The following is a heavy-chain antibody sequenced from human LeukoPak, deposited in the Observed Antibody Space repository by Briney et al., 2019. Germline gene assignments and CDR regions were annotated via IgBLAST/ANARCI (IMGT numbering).Heavy chain of an antibody. Sequence: SETLSLTCTVSGYSISSGYYWGWIRQPPGKGLEWIGSIYHSGSTYYNPSLKSRVTISVDTSKNQFSLKLTSVTAADTAVYYCARDRYGSGILSNWFDPWGQGTLVTVSS. CDR2: IYHSGST. V-gene: IGHV4-38-2*02. CDR1: GYSISSGYY. J-gene: IGHJ5*02. D-gene: IGHD3-10*01. CDR3: ARDRYGSGILSNWFDP.